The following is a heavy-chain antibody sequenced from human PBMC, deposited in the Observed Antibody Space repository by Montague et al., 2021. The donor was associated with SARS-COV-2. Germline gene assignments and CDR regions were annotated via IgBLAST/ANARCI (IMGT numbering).Heavy chain of an antibody. CDR1: GFSLNTPEVA. V-gene: IGHV2-5*05. J-gene: IGHJ4*02. Sequence: PALVKPSQTLTLTCTFSGFSLNTPEVAVGWIRQPPGKALEWLALIYGGDEKRYGPSLQSRLTITRDTSKSQVVLTMTNMDPVDTATYFCAHRFAGFFDYWGQGILVTVSS. CDR2: IYGGDEK. CDR3: AHRFAGFFDY.